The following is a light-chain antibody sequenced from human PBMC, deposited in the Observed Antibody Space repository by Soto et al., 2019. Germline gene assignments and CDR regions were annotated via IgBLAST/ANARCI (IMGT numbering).Light chain of an antibody. Sequence: QSVLTQPASVSGSPGQSIIISCTGISSDVGTYNLVSWYQQHPGKAPKLMIYEDIKRPPGVLNRFSGSKSGNTASLTISGLQAEYEADYYCCSYAGSKSLFGGGTKLTVL. V-gene: IGLV2-23*01. CDR2: EDI. CDR3: CSYAGSKSL. CDR1: SSDVGTYNL. J-gene: IGLJ3*02.